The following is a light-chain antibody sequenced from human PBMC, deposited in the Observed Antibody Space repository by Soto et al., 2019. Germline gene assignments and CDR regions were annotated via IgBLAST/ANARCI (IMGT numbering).Light chain of an antibody. J-gene: IGKJ4*01. CDR2: RAS. CDR3: QQRSNWPLT. CDR1: QSLNDN. Sequence: EIVMTQSPATLSVSPGERATLSCRASQSLNDNLAWYQQKPVQAPRLLIYRASTRATGVPARFSGSGSGTEFTLTISSLQSEDFAVYYCQQRSNWPLTFGGGTKVDI. V-gene: IGKV3-15*01.